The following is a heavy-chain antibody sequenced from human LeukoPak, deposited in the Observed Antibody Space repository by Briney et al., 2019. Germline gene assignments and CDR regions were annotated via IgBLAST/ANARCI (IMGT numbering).Heavy chain of an antibody. CDR3: ARGITIFGFSFDY. D-gene: IGHD3-3*01. CDR2: INPASGAT. V-gene: IGHV1-2*02. Sequence: ASVKVSCKASGYTFTGYYMHWVRQAPGQGLEWMGWINPASGATTYAQKFQGRVTMTRDTSIRTAYMELSRLRSDDTAVYYCARGITIFGFSFDYWGQGTLVTVSS. CDR1: GYTFTGYY. J-gene: IGHJ4*02.